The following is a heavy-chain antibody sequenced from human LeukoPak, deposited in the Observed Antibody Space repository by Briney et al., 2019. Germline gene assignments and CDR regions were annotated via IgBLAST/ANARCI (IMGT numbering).Heavy chain of an antibody. CDR2: ISYDGSNK. J-gene: IGHJ4*02. CDR3: ARESAVVSLYQSGYRDY. Sequence: GGSLTLSCAASGFTFSSYAMHWVRQAPGKGLEWVAVISYDGSNKYYADSVKRRFTISRDTSKNTLYLQMSSLRAEDRAVYYCARESAVVSLYQSGYRDYWGRGTLVTV. V-gene: IGHV3-30-3*01. D-gene: IGHD3-3*01. CDR1: GFTFSSYA.